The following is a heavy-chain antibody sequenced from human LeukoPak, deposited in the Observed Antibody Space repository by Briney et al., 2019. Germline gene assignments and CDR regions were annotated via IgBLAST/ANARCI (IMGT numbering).Heavy chain of an antibody. CDR2: IIPILGIA. CDR3: ARAAQSRMVVTAAFDY. J-gene: IGHJ4*02. Sequence: ASVKVSCKASGGTFSSYAISWVRQAPGQGLEWMGRIIPILGIANYAQKFQGRVTITADKSTSTAYMELSSLRYEDTAVYYCARAAQSRMVVTAAFDYWGQGTLVTVSS. V-gene: IGHV1-69*04. D-gene: IGHD2-21*02. CDR1: GGTFSSYA.